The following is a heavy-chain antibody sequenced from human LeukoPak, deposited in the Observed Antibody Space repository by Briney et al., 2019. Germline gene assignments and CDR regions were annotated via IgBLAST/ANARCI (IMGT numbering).Heavy chain of an antibody. CDR1: GGSISGYY. Sequence: PSETLSLTCTVSGGSISGYYWSWIRQPAGKGLEWIGRIYASGSTNYNPSLKSRVTMSVDTSKNQFSLKLSSVTAADTAVYYCARVISYYYYYVDVWGKGTTVTISS. CDR3: ARVISYYYYYVDV. J-gene: IGHJ6*03. V-gene: IGHV4-4*07. CDR2: IYASGST.